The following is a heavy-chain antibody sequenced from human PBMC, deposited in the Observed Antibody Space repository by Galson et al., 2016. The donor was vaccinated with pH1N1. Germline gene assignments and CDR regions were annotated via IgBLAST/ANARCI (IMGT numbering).Heavy chain of an antibody. D-gene: IGHD1-26*01. Sequence: SVKVSCKASGYTFISYDINWVRQATGQGLEWMGWMNPNSGNTGYAQKFQGRVTMTRNTSVSTAYMELSSLRSEDTALYWCARDSLQWELSMVVWGQGTTVIVSS. V-gene: IGHV1-8*02. CDR3: ARDSLQWELSMVV. CDR2: MNPNSGNT. J-gene: IGHJ6*02. CDR1: GYTFISYD.